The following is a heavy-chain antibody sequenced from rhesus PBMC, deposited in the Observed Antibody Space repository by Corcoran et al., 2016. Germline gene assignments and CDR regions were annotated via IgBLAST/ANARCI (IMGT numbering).Heavy chain of an antibody. V-gene: IGHV4-65*01. CDR3: ARDRGSPYYFDY. CDR1: GGSVSSSNW. J-gene: IGHJ4*01. D-gene: IGHD5-42*01. Sequence: QVQLQESGPGLVKPSETLSLTCAVSGGSVSSSNWWSWIRQPPGKGLEWIGYISGSSGSTYYNPSLKSRVTISTDTSKNQFSLKLSSVTAADTAVYYCARDRGSPYYFDYWGQGVLVTFSS. CDR2: ISGSSGST.